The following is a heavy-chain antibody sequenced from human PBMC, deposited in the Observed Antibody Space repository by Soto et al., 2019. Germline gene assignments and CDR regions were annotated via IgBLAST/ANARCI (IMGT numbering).Heavy chain of an antibody. J-gene: IGHJ4*02. CDR3: AKRSSSSTFDY. Sequence: EVQLLESGGGLVQPGESLRLSCAASGFTFSSYAMSWVRQAPGKGLEWVSVISGSDDSTYYADSVKGRFTISRDNSKNTLHLQKNSLGAEDTAVYYCAKRSSSSTFDYWGQGTLVTVSS. CDR1: GFTFSSYA. V-gene: IGHV3-23*01. CDR2: ISGSDDST. D-gene: IGHD6-6*01.